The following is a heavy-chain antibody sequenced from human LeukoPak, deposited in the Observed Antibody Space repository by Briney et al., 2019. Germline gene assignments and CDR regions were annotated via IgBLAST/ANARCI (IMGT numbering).Heavy chain of an antibody. J-gene: IGHJ5*02. CDR2: IYYSGST. CDR1: GYSINSGYY. Sequence: SETLSLTCTVSGYSINSGYYWVWIRQPPGKGLEWIGSIYYSGSTYYNPSLKSRVTISVDTSKNQFSLKLSSVTAADTAVYYCARDSSSSLDPWGQGTLVTVSS. CDR3: ARDSSSSLDP. D-gene: IGHD6-6*01. V-gene: IGHV4-38-2*02.